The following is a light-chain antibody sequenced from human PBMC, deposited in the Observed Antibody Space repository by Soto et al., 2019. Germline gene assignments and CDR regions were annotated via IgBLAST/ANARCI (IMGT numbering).Light chain of an antibody. V-gene: IGKV1-5*03. Sequence: DIQMTQSPSTLSASVGDRVTITCRASQSISSWLAWYQQKPGKAPKLLIYKASSLESGVPSRFSGSGSGTEFTLTISSLQPDDFATYYCQQYNSYSGHFGQGTKLEIK. CDR1: QSISSW. CDR3: QQYNSYSGH. CDR2: KAS. J-gene: IGKJ2*01.